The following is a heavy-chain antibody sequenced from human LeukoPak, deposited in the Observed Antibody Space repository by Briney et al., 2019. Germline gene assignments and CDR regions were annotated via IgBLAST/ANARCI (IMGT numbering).Heavy chain of an antibody. D-gene: IGHD5-12*01. CDR1: GFTFSSYS. Sequence: PGGSLRLSCAASGFTFSSYSMNWVRQAPGRGLECVSSISSSSSYIYYADSVKGRFTISRDNAKNSLYLQMNSLRAEDTAVYHCARVTPDSGYDYAIAVAGYSWFDPWGQGTLVTVSS. CDR2: ISSSSSYI. V-gene: IGHV3-21*01. CDR3: ARVTPDSGYDYAIAVAGYSWFDP. J-gene: IGHJ5*02.